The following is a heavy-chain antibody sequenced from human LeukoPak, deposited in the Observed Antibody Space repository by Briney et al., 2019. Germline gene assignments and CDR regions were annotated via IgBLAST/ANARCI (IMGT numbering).Heavy chain of an antibody. D-gene: IGHD6-25*01. Sequence: GGSLRLSCAASGFTFINYAMTWVRQAPGKGLEWVAAISGSGGDTTYYAESARGRFTISRDNSKNTLYVQMNSLRAEDTAVYYCAKFFAPSGGASGWTWAIECWGQGTLVTVSS. CDR2: ISGSGGDTT. CDR1: GFTFINYA. J-gene: IGHJ4*02. CDR3: AKFFAPSGGASGWTWAIEC. V-gene: IGHV3-23*01.